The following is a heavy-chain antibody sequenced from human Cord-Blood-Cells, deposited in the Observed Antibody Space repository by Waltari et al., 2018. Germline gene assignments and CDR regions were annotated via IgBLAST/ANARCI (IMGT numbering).Heavy chain of an antibody. CDR1: GGSFSGYY. D-gene: IGHD3-10*01. Sequence: QVQLQQWGAGLLKPSETLSLTCAVYGGSFSGYYWSWIRQPPGKGLEWIGEINHSGSTNYNPSLKSRVTISVDTSKNQFSLKRSSVTAADTAVYYCALAPWFGELLYAFDIWGQGTMVTVSS. CDR3: ALAPWFGELLYAFDI. V-gene: IGHV4-34*01. J-gene: IGHJ3*02. CDR2: INHSGST.